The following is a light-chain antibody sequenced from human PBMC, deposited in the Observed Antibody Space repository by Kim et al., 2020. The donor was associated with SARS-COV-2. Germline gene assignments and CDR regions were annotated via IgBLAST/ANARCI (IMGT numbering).Light chain of an antibody. Sequence: STSVGDRVTITCQASHDITNHLSWYQQKPGKAPKLLIYDASFLETGVPSRFSGSGSGTHFTFTISSLQPDDIATYYCQQYDNLPYTFGQGTKLEI. V-gene: IGKV1-33*01. J-gene: IGKJ2*01. CDR2: DAS. CDR3: QQYDNLPYT. CDR1: HDITNH.